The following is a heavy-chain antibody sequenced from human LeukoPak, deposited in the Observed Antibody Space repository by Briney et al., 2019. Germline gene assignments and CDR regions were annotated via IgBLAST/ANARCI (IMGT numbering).Heavy chain of an antibody. CDR1: GFSLSTRGVG. Sequence: SGPTLMEPTQTLTLTFTFSGFSLSTRGVGVGWIRQPPGKALEWLGFIYWADDERYRPSLKSILTITKDTSKNQVVLTMTNMDPVDTATYYCVRRPASSGAYSYFDYWGQGTLVTVSS. CDR2: IYWADDE. V-gene: IGHV2-5*02. J-gene: IGHJ4*02. CDR3: VRRPASSGAYSYFDY. D-gene: IGHD6-19*01.